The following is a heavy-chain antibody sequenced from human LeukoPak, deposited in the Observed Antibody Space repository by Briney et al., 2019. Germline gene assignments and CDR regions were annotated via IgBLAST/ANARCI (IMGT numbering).Heavy chain of an antibody. CDR3: ARAPFTPYYYMDV. CDR1: GYSISSGYY. V-gene: IGHV4-38-2*02. CDR2: IYHSGST. J-gene: IGHJ6*03. D-gene: IGHD3-16*01. Sequence: SETLSLTCTVSGYSISSGYYWGWIRQPPGQGLEWIGSIYHSGSTYYNPSLKSRVTISVDTSKKQFSLKLSSVTAADTAVYYCARAPFTPYYYMDVWGKGTTVTVSS.